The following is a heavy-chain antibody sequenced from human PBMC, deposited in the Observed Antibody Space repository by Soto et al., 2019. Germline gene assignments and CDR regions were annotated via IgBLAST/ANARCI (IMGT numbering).Heavy chain of an antibody. CDR1: GGTFSSYA. V-gene: IGHV1-69*13. Sequence: SVKVSCKASGGTFSSYAISWVRQAPGQGLEWMGGIIPIFGTANYAQKFQGRVTITADESTSTAYMELSSLRSEDTAVYYCARDFRYSCSSTSCPRSYYGMDVWGQGTTVTVSS. CDR2: IIPIFGTA. J-gene: IGHJ6*02. D-gene: IGHD2-2*01. CDR3: ARDFRYSCSSTSCPRSYYGMDV.